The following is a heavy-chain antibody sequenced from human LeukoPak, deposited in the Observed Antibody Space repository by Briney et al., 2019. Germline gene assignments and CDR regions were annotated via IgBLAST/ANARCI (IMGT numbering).Heavy chain of an antibody. V-gene: IGHV3-30*02. CDR3: AKGDTYAFQGDY. J-gene: IGHJ4*02. CDR1: GFTFSSSG. CDR2: IRYDGSKK. D-gene: IGHD2-2*01. Sequence: GGSLRLSCAASGFTFSSSGMHWVRQAPGKGLEWVAFIRYDGSKKYYADSVRGRFTISGDNSKNTLYLQMNSLRAEDTAVYYCAKGDTYAFQGDYWGQGTLVTVSS.